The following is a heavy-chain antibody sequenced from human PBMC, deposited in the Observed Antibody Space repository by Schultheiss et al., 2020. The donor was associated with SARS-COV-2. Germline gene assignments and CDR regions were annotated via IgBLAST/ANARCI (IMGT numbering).Heavy chain of an antibody. Sequence: SQTLSLTCAVYGGSFSGYYWSWIRQPPGKGLEWIGYIYYSGSTYYNPSLKSRVTISVDTSKNQFSLKLSSVTAADTAVYYCARVVTVVTLMDVWGQGTTVTVSS. J-gene: IGHJ6*02. D-gene: IGHD4-23*01. CDR2: IYYSGST. CDR1: GGSFSGYY. V-gene: IGHV4-34*09. CDR3: ARVVTVVTLMDV.